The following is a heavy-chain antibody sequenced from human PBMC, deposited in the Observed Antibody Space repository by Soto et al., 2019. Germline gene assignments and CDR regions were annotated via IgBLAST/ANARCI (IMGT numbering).Heavy chain of an antibody. CDR3: AKDIGSSPYYYYGMDV. J-gene: IGHJ6*02. D-gene: IGHD6-6*01. V-gene: IGHV3-23*01. Sequence: XVCLRLSCAACGLTFSSYAMSWVRQAPGKGLEWVSAISGSGGSTYYADSVKGRFTISRDNSKNTLYLQMNSLRAEDTAVYYCAKDIGSSPYYYYGMDVCAERIKVTVTS. CDR2: ISGSGGST. CDR1: GLTFSSYA.